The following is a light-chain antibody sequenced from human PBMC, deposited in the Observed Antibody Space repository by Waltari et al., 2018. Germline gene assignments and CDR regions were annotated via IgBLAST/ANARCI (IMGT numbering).Light chain of an antibody. V-gene: IGKV1-33*01. J-gene: IGKJ2*03. CDR2: DSS. Sequence: DIQMTQSPSSLSTSVGDRVTITCQASQGINKYLNWYQQKPGKPPKLLIYDSSTLEGGVPSRFSGDGYGTDFTFTISSLQPEDVGTYYCQQHENLPYSFGQGTKLEIK. CDR1: QGINKY. CDR3: QQHENLPYS.